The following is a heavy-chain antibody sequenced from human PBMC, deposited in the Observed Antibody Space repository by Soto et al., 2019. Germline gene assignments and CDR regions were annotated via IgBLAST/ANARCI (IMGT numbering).Heavy chain of an antibody. D-gene: IGHD6-6*01. J-gene: IGHJ4*02. Sequence: ASVKVSCKASGYTFTGYYMHWVRQAPGQGLEWMGWINPNSGGTNYAQKFQGWVTMTRDTSISTAYMELSRLRSDDTAVYYCARGPIESIESRREPFDYWGQGTLVTVSS. CDR2: INPNSGGT. CDR1: GYTFTGYY. CDR3: ARGPIESIESRREPFDY. V-gene: IGHV1-2*04.